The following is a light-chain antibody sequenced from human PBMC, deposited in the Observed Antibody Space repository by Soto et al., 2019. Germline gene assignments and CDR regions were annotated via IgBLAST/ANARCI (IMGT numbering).Light chain of an antibody. V-gene: IGKV3-11*01. J-gene: IGKJ1*01. CDR1: QSVGSTY. Sequence: EAVLPQAQDPLSSPPPERPTQASRLCQSVGSTYLAWYQQKPGQAPRLLIYGASNRATGIPARFSGTGSGTDFTLTISSLEPEDFAVYYCQQRSKWPWTFGEGSKVDIK. CDR3: QQRSKWPWT. CDR2: GAS.